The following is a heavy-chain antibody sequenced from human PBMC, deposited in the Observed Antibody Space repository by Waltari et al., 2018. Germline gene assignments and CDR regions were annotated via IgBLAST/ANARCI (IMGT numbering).Heavy chain of an antibody. CDR3: ATAYSNSCFNH. V-gene: IGHV3-23*01. Sequence: EVQLLESGGGLVEPGGSLRLSCAASGFIFSSYAMSWVRQAPGEGLEGVSGVCDSGRCTYYADAVKGRFSISRDNSKNTVFLQINSLRAEDTAVYFCATAYSNSCFNHWGQGTLVTVSS. CDR2: VCDSGRCT. CDR1: GFIFSSYA. D-gene: IGHD5-18*01. J-gene: IGHJ4*02.